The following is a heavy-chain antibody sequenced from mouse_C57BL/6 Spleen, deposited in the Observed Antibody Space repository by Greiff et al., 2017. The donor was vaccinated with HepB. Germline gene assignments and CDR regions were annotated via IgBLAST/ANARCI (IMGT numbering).Heavy chain of an antibody. D-gene: IGHD1-1*01. Sequence: QVTLKESGPGILQSSQTLSLTCSFSGFSLSTSGMGVSWIRQPSGKGLEWLAHIYWDDDKRYNPSLKSRLTIAKDTSRNQVFLKITSVDTADTATYYCARSLYYGSLYWYFDVWGTGTTVTVSS. CDR3: ARSLYYGSLYWYFDV. CDR2: IYWDDDK. V-gene: IGHV8-12*01. CDR1: GFSLSTSGMG. J-gene: IGHJ1*03.